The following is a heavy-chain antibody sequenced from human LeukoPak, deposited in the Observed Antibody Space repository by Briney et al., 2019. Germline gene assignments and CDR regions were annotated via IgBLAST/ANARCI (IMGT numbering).Heavy chain of an antibody. CDR1: GFTFSSYG. J-gene: IGHJ4*02. D-gene: IGHD3-10*02. Sequence: GRSLRLSCAASGFTFSSYGMHWVRQAPGKGLEWVAVISYDGSNKYYVDSVKGRFTISRDNSKNTLYLQMNSLRAEDTAVYYCAKDLLGSGSSLGPDYWGQGTLVTVSS. CDR3: AKDLLGSGSSLGPDY. V-gene: IGHV3-30*18. CDR2: ISYDGSNK.